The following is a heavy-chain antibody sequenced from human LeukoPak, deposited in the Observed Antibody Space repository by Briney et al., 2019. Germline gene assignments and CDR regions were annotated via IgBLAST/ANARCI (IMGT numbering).Heavy chain of an antibody. CDR2: ISGSGGST. CDR1: GFTFSSYA. V-gene: IGHV3-23*01. D-gene: IGHD3-3*01. CDR3: AKDLDAGFYYDFWSGYPEGY. J-gene: IGHJ4*02. Sequence: PGGSLRLSCAASGFTFSSYAMSWVRQAPGKGLEWVSAISGSGGSTYYADSVKGRFTISRDNSKNTLYLQMNSLRAEDTAVYYCAKDLDAGFYYDFWSGYPEGYWGQGTLVTVSS.